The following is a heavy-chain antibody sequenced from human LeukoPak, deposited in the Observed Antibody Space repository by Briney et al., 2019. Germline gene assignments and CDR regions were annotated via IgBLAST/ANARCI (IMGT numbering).Heavy chain of an antibody. Sequence: GGSLRLSCAASGFTFSGYPIHWVRQAPGKGLEWVAVISYDGSDKYYADSVKGRFTISRDNSKNTLYLQMNSLRAEDTAVYYCASGGYYSWWGQGTLVTVSS. D-gene: IGHD3-22*01. J-gene: IGHJ4*02. V-gene: IGHV3-30-3*01. CDR1: GFTFSGYP. CDR2: ISYDGSDK. CDR3: ASGGYYSW.